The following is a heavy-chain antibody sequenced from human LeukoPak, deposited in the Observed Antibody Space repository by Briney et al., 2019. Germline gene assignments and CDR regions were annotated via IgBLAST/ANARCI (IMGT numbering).Heavy chain of an antibody. CDR1: GYTFTNYG. CDR2: ISAYNGDT. D-gene: IGHD3-16*01. V-gene: IGHV1-18*01. J-gene: IGHJ4*02. Sequence: EASVRVSCKASGYTFTNYGISWVRQAPGQGLEWMGWISAYNGDTKYAQKLQGRVTMTTDTSTSTAYMELRSLRSDDTAVYYCARDGYTFGGVKTRFHFWGQGPLVTVPS. CDR3: ARDGYTFGGVKTRFHF.